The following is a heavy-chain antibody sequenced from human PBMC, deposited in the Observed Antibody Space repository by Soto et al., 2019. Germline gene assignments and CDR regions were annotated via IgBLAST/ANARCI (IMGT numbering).Heavy chain of an antibody. D-gene: IGHD3-10*01. J-gene: IGHJ4*02. V-gene: IGHV1-18*01. Sequence: QVQLVQSGAEVKKPGASVKVSCKASGYTFTSYGISWVRQAPGQGLEWMGWISAYNGNTNYAQKLQGRVTMTTDTSTRTAYMELRSLRSDDTAGYYCARAPPLQYGSGEDWGHFDYWGQGTLVTVSS. CDR3: ARAPPLQYGSGEDWGHFDY. CDR2: ISAYNGNT. CDR1: GYTFTSYG.